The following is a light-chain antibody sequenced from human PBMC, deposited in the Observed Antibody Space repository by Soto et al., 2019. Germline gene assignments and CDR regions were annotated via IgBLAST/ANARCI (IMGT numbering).Light chain of an antibody. Sequence: DIQMTQSPSSVSASGGDRLTITCRASRDISNSLAWYQQTPGKAPKLLLRGAYSLHRGVPSRFSGGGAGTEFTLTISSLQPEDFATYYGQQTSDFPRTFGQGTKGDVK. V-gene: IGKV1-12*01. J-gene: IGKJ2*01. CDR2: GAY. CDR3: QQTSDFPRT. CDR1: RDISNS.